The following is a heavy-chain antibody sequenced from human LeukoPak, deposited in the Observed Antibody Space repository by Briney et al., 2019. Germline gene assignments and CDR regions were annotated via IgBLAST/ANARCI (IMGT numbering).Heavy chain of an antibody. D-gene: IGHD6-13*01. V-gene: IGHV1-2*02. J-gene: IGHJ4*02. Sequence: ASVKVSCKASGYTFTGYYMHWVRQAPGQGREWMGWINPNSGGTNYAQKFQGRITMTRDTSISTAYMELSSLKSDDAAVYYCARGSTLATPGGVPNDYWGQGTLVTVSS. CDR1: GYTFTGYY. CDR2: INPNSGGT. CDR3: ARGSTLATPGGVPNDY.